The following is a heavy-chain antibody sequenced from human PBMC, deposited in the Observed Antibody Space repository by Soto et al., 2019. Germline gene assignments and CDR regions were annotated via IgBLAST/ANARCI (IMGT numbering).Heavy chain of an antibody. CDR1: GFTFSSYS. D-gene: IGHD2-2*01. Sequence: GGSLRLSCAASGFTFSSYSMNWVRQAPGKGLEWVSYISSSSSTIYYADSVKGRFTIPRDNAKNSLYLQMNSLRDEDTAVYYCASLYCSSTSCFCPADYWGQGTLVTVSS. CDR2: ISSSSSTI. CDR3: ASLYCSSTSCFCPADY. J-gene: IGHJ4*02. V-gene: IGHV3-48*02.